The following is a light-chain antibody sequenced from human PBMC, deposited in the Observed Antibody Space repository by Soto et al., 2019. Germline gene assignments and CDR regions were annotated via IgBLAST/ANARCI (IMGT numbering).Light chain of an antibody. Sequence: EIVLTQSPLSLPVTPGEPASISCRSSQSLLHSSGYNYVDWYLQKPGQSPRLLIYLVSNRASGVPERFSGSGSGTDFTLKISRVEAEDVGVYYCMQALQTPYTFGQGTKLEIK. CDR2: LVS. CDR3: MQALQTPYT. V-gene: IGKV2-28*01. CDR1: QSLLHSSGYNY. J-gene: IGKJ2*01.